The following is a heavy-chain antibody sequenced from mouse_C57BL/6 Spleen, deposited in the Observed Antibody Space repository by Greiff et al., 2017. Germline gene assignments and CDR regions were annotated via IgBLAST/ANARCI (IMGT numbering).Heavy chain of an antibody. CDR3: ARARGLIYYDYDGYYFDY. D-gene: IGHD2-4*01. CDR1: GFTFSDYY. CDR2: INYDGSST. J-gene: IGHJ2*01. Sequence: EVHLVESEGGLVQPGSSMKLSCTASGFTFSDYYMAWVRQVPEKGLEWVANINYDGSSTYYLDSLKSRFIISRDNAKNILYLQMSSLKSEDTATYYCARARGLIYYDYDGYYFDYWGQGTTLTVSS. V-gene: IGHV5-16*01.